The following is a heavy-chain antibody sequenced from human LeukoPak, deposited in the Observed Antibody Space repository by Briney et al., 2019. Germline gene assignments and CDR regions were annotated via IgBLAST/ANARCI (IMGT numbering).Heavy chain of an antibody. CDR3: AREWTVAENY. D-gene: IGHD6-19*01. V-gene: IGHV1-8*02. J-gene: IGHJ4*02. CDR1: GYTFTGYY. Sequence: GASVKVSRKASGYTFTGYYMHWVRQAPGQGLEWMGWMNPNSGNTGYAQKFQGRVTMTRNTSISTAYMELSSLRSEDTAVYYCAREWTVAENYWGQGTLVTVSS. CDR2: MNPNSGNT.